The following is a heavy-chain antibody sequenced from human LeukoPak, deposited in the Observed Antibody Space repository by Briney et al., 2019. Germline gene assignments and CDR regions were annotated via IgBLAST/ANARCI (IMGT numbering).Heavy chain of an antibody. D-gene: IGHD4-11*01. CDR2: ISAYNGDK. CDR3: ARTTVTTGVWFDP. CDR1: GYTFTSYG. V-gene: IGHV1-18*01. Sequence: ASVKVSCKASGYTFTSYGISWVRQAPGQGLEWMGWISAYNGDKNYVQNLQGRVTITTDTSTSTAYMELSSLRADDTAVYYCARTTVTTGVWFDPWGKGTLVTVSS. J-gene: IGHJ5*02.